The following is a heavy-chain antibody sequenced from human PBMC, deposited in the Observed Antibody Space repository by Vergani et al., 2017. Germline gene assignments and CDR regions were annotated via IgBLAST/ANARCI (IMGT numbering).Heavy chain of an antibody. V-gene: IGHV4-30-2*01. D-gene: IGHD3/OR15-3a*01. CDR2: IYHSGST. CDR3: ARVGGEMTLDAFDY. J-gene: IGHJ4*02. Sequence: QLQLQESGSGLVKPSQTLSLTCAVSGGSISRGGYSWSWIRQPPGKGLEWIGYIYHSGSTYYNPSLKSRVTISVDRSKNQFSLKLSSVTAADTAVYYCARVGGEMTLDAFDYWGQGTLVTVSS. CDR1: GGSISRGGYS.